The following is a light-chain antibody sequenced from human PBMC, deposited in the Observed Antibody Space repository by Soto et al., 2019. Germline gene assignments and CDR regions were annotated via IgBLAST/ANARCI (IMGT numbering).Light chain of an antibody. Sequence: DVVMTQSPLSLPVTLGQPASISCRSSQSLLYRDGNANLSWFQQRPGQSPRRLIYKVFNRDSGVPDRFSGSGSGTDFTLKISRVEAEDVGVYYCMQGTHWPPVTFGQGTKLEIK. CDR2: KVF. CDR1: QSLLYRDGNAN. V-gene: IGKV2-30*01. CDR3: MQGTHWPPVT. J-gene: IGKJ2*01.